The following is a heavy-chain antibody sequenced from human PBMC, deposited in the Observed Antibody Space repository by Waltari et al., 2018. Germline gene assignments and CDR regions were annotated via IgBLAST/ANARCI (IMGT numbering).Heavy chain of an antibody. CDR3: AKDIESGDGATTYYYYYGMDV. J-gene: IGHJ6*02. Sequence: EVQLVESGGVVVQPGGSLRLSCAAAGFTFDDYTMHWVRQAPGKGLEWVSLISWDGGSTYYADSVKGRFTISRDNSKNSLYLQMNSLRTEDTALYYCAKDIESGDGATTYYYYYGMDVWGQGTTVTVSS. V-gene: IGHV3-43*01. D-gene: IGHD1-26*01. CDR1: GFTFDDYT. CDR2: ISWDGGST.